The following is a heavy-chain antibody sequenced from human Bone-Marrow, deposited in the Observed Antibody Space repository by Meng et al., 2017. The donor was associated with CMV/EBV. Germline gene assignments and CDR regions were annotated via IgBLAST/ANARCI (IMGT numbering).Heavy chain of an antibody. CDR1: GYTLTELS. Sequence: ASVKVSCKVSGYTLTELSMHWVRQAPGKGLEWMGGFDPEDGETIYAQKFQGRVTMTEDTSTDTAYMELSSLRSEDTAVYYCARDSSPEWYYYYGMDVWGQGTMVTVSS. CDR2: FDPEDGET. V-gene: IGHV1-24*01. J-gene: IGHJ6*02. D-gene: IGHD3-3*01. CDR3: ARDSSPEWYYYYGMDV.